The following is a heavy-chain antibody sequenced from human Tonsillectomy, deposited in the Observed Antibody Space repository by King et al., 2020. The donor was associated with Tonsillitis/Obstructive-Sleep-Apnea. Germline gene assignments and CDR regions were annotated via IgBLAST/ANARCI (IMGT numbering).Heavy chain of an antibody. CDR1: GGSISSGGYY. V-gene: IGHV4-31*03. D-gene: IGHD2-2*02. Sequence: QLQESGPGLVKPSQTLSLTCTFSGGSISSGGYYWSWIRPHPGKGLGVIGYIFFSGSTYYNPSLKSRVTISVDKSKNQFSLKLSSLTAADTAVYYCARDRGCSSTSCYTFDYWAREPWSPSPQ. CDR3: ARDRGCSSTSCYTFDY. CDR2: IFFSGST. J-gene: IGHJ4*02.